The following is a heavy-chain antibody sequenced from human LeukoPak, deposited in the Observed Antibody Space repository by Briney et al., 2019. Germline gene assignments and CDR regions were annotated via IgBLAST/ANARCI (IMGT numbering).Heavy chain of an antibody. D-gene: IGHD5-18*01. CDR1: GYTFSVYY. CDR3: AKDTGNFNLGDY. CDR2: INPNSGAT. Sequence: ASVKVSCKASGYTFSVYYMHWVRRAPGQGLEWMGWINPNSGATNYAQQFQGRVTMTRDTSISTAYMELSSLRSDDAAVYYCAKDTGNFNLGDYWGQGTLVTVSS. J-gene: IGHJ4*02. V-gene: IGHV1-2*02.